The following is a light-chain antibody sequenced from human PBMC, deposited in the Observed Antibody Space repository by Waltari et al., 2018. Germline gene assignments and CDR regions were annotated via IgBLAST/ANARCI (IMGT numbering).Light chain of an antibody. CDR2: DVR. CDR3: CSYAGSYTYV. V-gene: IGLV2-11*01. J-gene: IGLJ1*01. CDR1: SSDVGGYNY. Sequence: QSALTQPRSVSGSPGQSVTISCTGTSSDVGGYNYVSWYQQPPGKATKPMIYDVRKRPSGVPDRFSGSKSGNTASLTISGRQAEDEADYYCCSYAGSYTYVFGTGTKVTVL.